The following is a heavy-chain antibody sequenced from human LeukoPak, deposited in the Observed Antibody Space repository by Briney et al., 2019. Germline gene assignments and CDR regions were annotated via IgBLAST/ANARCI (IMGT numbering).Heavy chain of an antibody. CDR2: INIDGRSI. J-gene: IGHJ4*02. D-gene: IGHD6-13*01. CDR3: ARVPATGTAFDD. CDR1: TFTFSNYW. V-gene: IGHV3-74*01. Sequence: GGSLRLSCAASTFTFSNYWMHWVRQAPGKGLVWVSRINIDGRSISYADSVKGRVTISRDNSKNTLYLQMNSLRAGDTAVYYCARVPATGTAFDDWGQGTLVTVSS.